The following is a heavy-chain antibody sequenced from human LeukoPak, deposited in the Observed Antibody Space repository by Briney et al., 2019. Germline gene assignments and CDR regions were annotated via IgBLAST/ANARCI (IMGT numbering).Heavy chain of an antibody. CDR1: GFTFSSYA. V-gene: IGHV3-23*01. Sequence: GGSLRLSCAASGFTFSSYAMSWVRQAPGKGLEWVSAISGSGGSTYYADSVKGRFTISRDNSKNTLYLQMNSLRAEDTAVYYCAKDGMYYYGSGSFFDYWGQGTLVTVSS. CDR2: ISGSGGST. CDR3: AKDGMYYYGSGSFFDY. D-gene: IGHD3-10*01. J-gene: IGHJ4*02.